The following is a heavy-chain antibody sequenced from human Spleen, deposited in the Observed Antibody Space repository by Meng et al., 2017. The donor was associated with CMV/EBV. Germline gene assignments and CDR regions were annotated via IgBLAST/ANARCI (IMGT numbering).Heavy chain of an antibody. J-gene: IGHJ4*02. Sequence: GESLKISCAASGFIFSDYHMNWIRQAPGKGLEWISYISSSGDTRDYGDSVKGRFTISRDNSKNTLYLQMNSLRAEDTAVYYCVKGSAYWGQGTLVTVSS. CDR3: VKGSAY. CDR1: GFIFSDYH. V-gene: IGHV3-11*01. CDR2: ISSSGDTR.